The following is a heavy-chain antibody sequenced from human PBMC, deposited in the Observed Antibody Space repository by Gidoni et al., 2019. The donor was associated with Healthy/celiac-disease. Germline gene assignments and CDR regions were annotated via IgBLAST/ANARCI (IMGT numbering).Heavy chain of an antibody. CDR1: GGSFSGYY. V-gene: IGHV4-34*01. CDR3: ARHRPHRFCSGGSCYSPTNWYFDL. J-gene: IGHJ2*01. Sequence: QVQLQQWGAGLLKPSETLSLTCAVYGGSFSGYYWRWIRQPPGKGLEWIGEINHSGSTDYNPSLKSRVTISVDTSKKQFSLKLSSVTAADTAVYYCARHRPHRFCSGGSCYSPTNWYFDLWGRGTLVTVSS. CDR2: INHSGST. D-gene: IGHD2-15*01.